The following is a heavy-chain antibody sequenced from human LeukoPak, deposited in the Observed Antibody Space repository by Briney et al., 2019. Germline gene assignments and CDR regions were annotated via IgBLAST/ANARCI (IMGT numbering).Heavy chain of an antibody. Sequence: GGSLRLSCAASGFTFSGSAMHWVRQASGNGLEWVGRIRNKANSYETAYAASVKGRFTISRDDSKNTAYLQMNSLKTEDTAVYYCTRPDYGDYDYWGQGTLVTVSS. CDR1: GFTFSGSA. CDR3: TRPDYGDYDY. D-gene: IGHD4-17*01. V-gene: IGHV3-73*01. CDR2: IRNKANSYET. J-gene: IGHJ4*02.